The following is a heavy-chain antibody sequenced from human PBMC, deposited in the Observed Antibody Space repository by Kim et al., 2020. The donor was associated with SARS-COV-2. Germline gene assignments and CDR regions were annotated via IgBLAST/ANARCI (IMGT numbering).Heavy chain of an antibody. V-gene: IGHV4-34*01. CDR3: ARRPYSSSWVDY. J-gene: IGHJ4*02. Sequence: NYNPSLKSRVTISVDTSKNQFSLKLSSVTAADMAVYYCARRPYSSSWVDYWGQGTLVTVSS. D-gene: IGHD6-13*01.